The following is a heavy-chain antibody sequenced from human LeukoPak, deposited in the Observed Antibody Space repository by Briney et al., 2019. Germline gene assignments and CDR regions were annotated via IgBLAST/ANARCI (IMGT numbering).Heavy chain of an antibody. CDR2: ISWNSGSI. J-gene: IGHJ4*02. D-gene: IGHD6-13*01. Sequence: GGSLRLSCAASGFTFDDYAMHWVRQAPGKGLEWVSGISWNSGSIGYADSVKGRFTISRDNAKNSLYLQMNSLRAEDTAVYYCARAGYSSSLPLYYFDYWGQGTLVIVSS. CDR1: GFTFDDYA. CDR3: ARAGYSSSLPLYYFDY. V-gene: IGHV3-9*01.